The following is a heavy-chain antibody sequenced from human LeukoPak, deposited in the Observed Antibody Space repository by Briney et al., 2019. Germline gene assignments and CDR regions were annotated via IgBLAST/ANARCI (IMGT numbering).Heavy chain of an antibody. J-gene: IGHJ4*02. Sequence: GASVKVSCKASGGTFSSYAISWVRQAPGQGLEWMGRIIPILDIANYAQKFQGRVTITADRSTSTAYMELNSPRSEDTAVYYCARCSITIFGLFDYWGQGTLVTVSS. CDR2: IIPILDIA. V-gene: IGHV1-69*04. CDR1: GGTFSSYA. CDR3: ARCSITIFGLFDY. D-gene: IGHD3-10*02.